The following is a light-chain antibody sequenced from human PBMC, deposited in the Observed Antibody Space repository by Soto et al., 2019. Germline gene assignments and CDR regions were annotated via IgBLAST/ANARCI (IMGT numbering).Light chain of an antibody. CDR2: GAS. CDR1: QSVSSY. Sequence: EIVLTQSPATLSLSPWARATPSSSAIQSVSSYLAWYQQKPGQAPRLLIYGASSRATGIPDRFSGSGSGTDFTLTISRLEPEDFAVYYCQQYGSSPPPWTFGQGTKVDI. CDR3: QQYGSSPPPWT. V-gene: IGKV3-20*01. J-gene: IGKJ1*01.